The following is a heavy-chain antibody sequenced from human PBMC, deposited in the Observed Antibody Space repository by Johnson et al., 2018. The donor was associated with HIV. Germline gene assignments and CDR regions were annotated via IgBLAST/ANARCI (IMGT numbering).Heavy chain of an antibody. CDR2: ISYDGSNK. D-gene: IGHD1-26*01. CDR3: AIIPPGGAGKGADAFDI. CDR1: GFTFSSYA. Sequence: QVQLVESGGGVVQPGRSLRLSCAASGFTFSSYAMHWVRQAPGKGLEWVAVISYDGSNKYYADSVKGRFTLSRDNAKNALFLQMNSLSVEDTAVYYCAIIPPGGAGKGADAFDIWGQGTMVTVSS. V-gene: IGHV3-30*04. J-gene: IGHJ3*02.